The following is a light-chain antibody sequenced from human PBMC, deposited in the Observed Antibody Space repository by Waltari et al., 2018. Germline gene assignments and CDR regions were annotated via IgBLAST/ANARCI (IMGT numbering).Light chain of an antibody. CDR2: KAS. J-gene: IGKJ2*01. CDR3: QQYHSYSYT. CDR1: QSISTW. Sequence: DIQMTQSPSTLSASVGARVTLTCRASQSISTWVAWYQQKPGKAPKLLIYKASGLQSGVPSRFSGSGSGTEFTLTISSLQPDDFATYYCQQYHSYSYTFGQGTKLESK. V-gene: IGKV1-5*03.